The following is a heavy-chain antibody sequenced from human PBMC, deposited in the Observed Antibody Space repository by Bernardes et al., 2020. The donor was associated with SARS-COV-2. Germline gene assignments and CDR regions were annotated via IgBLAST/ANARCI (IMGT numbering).Heavy chain of an antibody. D-gene: IGHD4-4*01. J-gene: IGHJ4*02. Sequence: GGSLGPSCAASGFTLSSYTMNWVRPAPGKGLEWISSLSTSSSYISYSDSVRGRFTISRDNAKNSVSLQMNSLRAEDTAVYYCARVDFSNLYYFDYWGQGTPVTVSS. CDR1: GFTLSSYT. V-gene: IGHV3-21*06. CDR2: LSTSSSYI. CDR3: ARVDFSNLYYFDY.